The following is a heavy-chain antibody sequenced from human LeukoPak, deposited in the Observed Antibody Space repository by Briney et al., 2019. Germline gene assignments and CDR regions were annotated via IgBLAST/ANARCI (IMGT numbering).Heavy chain of an antibody. CDR1: GGTFSSYA. CDR3: ASDFSYSSNPSN. Sequence: SVKVSCKASGGTFSSYAISWVRQAPGQGLEWMGRIIPILGIANYAQKFQGRVTITADKSTSTAYMELSSLRAEDTAVYYCASDFSYSSNPSNWGQGTLVTVSS. CDR2: IIPILGIA. D-gene: IGHD5-18*01. J-gene: IGHJ4*02. V-gene: IGHV1-69*04.